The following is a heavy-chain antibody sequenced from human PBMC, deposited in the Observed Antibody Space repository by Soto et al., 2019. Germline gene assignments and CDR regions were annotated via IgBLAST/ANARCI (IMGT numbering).Heavy chain of an antibody. V-gene: IGHV3-15*07. J-gene: IGHJ6*02. Sequence: GGSLRLSCAASGFTFSNAWMNWVRQAPGKGLEWVGRIKSKTDGGTTDYAAPVKGRFTISRDDSKNTLYLQMNSLKTEDTAVYYCTTDPPVTMDYYYGMDVWGQGTTVTVSS. CDR3: TTDPPVTMDYYYGMDV. CDR1: GFTFSNAW. CDR2: IKSKTDGGTT. D-gene: IGHD4-17*01.